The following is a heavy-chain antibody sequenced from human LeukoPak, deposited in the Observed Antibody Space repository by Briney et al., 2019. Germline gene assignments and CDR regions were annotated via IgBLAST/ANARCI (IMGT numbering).Heavy chain of an antibody. D-gene: IGHD5-24*01. Sequence: TSETLSLTCTVSGGSISSSSYYWGWIRQPPGKGLEWIGSIYYSGSTYYNPSLKSRVTISVDTSKNQFSLKLSSVTAADTAVYYCARGEMGLFDYWGQGTLVTVSS. CDR2: IYYSGST. CDR1: GGSISSSSYY. V-gene: IGHV4-39*07. J-gene: IGHJ4*02. CDR3: ARGEMGLFDY.